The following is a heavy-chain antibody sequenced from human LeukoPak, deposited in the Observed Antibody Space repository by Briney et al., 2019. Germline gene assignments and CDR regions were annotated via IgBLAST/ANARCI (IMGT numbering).Heavy chain of an antibody. J-gene: IGHJ3*02. CDR1: GYTFTSYG. Sequence: ASVKGSCKASGYTFTSYGISWVRQAPGQGLEWMGWISAYNGNTNYAQKPQGRVTMTTDTTTSTAYMELRSLRSDDTAVYYCAGGGGIVVVPDDAFDIWGQGTMVTVSS. CDR3: AGGGGIVVVPDDAFDI. D-gene: IGHD2-2*01. CDR2: ISAYNGNT. V-gene: IGHV1-18*04.